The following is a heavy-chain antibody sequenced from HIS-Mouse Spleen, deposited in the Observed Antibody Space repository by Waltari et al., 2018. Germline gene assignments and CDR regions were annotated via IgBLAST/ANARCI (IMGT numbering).Heavy chain of an antibody. CDR2: TYYSGST. D-gene: IGHD6-13*01. V-gene: IGHV4-39*07. Sequence: QLQLQESGPGLVKPSETLSLTCTVSGGSISSSSYYWGWIRQPPGKGLDWIGSTYYSGSTHYNPSLKSGVTISGDTAQTQFSLKLSSVTAADTAVYYCAREIPYSSSWYDWYFDLWGRGTLVTVSS. J-gene: IGHJ2*01. CDR1: GGSISSSSYY. CDR3: AREIPYSSSWYDWYFDL.